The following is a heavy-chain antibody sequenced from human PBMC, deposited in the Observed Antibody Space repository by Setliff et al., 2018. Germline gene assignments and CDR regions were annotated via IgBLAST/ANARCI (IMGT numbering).Heavy chain of an antibody. Sequence: GGSLRLSCAASGFDFKTHWMDWARQAPGKGLVWVSRVNDDGSSAMYADSVKGRFTMSRDNAKNSLFLQMNVLEVEDTAVYYCVRDWASGDDHWGRGTLVTVSS. CDR3: VRDWASGDDH. CDR2: VNDDGSSA. CDR1: GFDFKTHW. D-gene: IGHD3-10*01. J-gene: IGHJ4*02. V-gene: IGHV3-74*03.